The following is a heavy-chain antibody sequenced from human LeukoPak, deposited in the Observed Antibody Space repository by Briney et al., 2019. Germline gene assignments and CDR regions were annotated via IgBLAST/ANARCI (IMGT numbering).Heavy chain of an antibody. CDR1: GYTFTSYD. J-gene: IGHJ4*02. D-gene: IGHD3-16*02. CDR3: ARDYDYIWGSYRVNHNYFDY. CDR2: MNPNSGNT. V-gene: IGHV1-8*01. Sequence: ASVKVSCKASGYTFTSYDLNWVRQATGQGLEWIGWMNPNSGNTGYAQKFQGRVTLTRSTSISTAYMELRSLTSEDTAVYYCARDYDYIWGSYRVNHNYFDYWGQGTLVTVSS.